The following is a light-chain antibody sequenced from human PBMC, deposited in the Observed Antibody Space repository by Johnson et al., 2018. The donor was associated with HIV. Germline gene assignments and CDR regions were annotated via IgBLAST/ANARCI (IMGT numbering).Light chain of an antibody. V-gene: IGLV1-51*01. J-gene: IGLJ1*01. Sequence: QSVLTQPPSVSAAPGQKVTISCSGSSSNIGNNYVSWYQQFPGTAPKLLIYDNNERPSGIPDRFSGSKSGTSATLGITGLQTGYEADYYCGTWDSSLSAGDVFGTVTKVTVL. CDR3: GTWDSSLSAGDV. CDR2: DNN. CDR1: SSNIGNNY.